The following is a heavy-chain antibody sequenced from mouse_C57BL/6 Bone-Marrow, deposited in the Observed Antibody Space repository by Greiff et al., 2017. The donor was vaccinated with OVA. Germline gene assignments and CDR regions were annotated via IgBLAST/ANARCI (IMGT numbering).Heavy chain of an antibody. V-gene: IGHV1-81*01. J-gene: IGHJ1*03. CDR2: IYPRSGNT. CDR3: LYDYDEAWYLDV. CDR1: GYTFTSYG. D-gene: IGHD2-4*01. Sequence: VQLQQSGAELARPGASVKLSCKASGYTFTSYGISWVKQRTGQGLEWIGEIYPRSGNTYYNEKFKGKATLTADKSSSTAYMELRSLTSEDSAVYFCLYDYDEAWYLDVWGTGTTVTVSS.